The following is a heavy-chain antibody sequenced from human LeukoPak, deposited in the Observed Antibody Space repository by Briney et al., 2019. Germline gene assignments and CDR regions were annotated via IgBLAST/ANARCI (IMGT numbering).Heavy chain of an antibody. D-gene: IGHD1-1*01. Sequence: AGGSLRLSCAASGFTFISYWMHWVRQAPGKGLVWVSHSNSDGSSTSYADSVRGRSTISRDNAKNPLYLRINRLRAVDTAMYYCARDLEGPVNDVFDMWGEGTMVTVSS. CDR1: GFTFISYW. V-gene: IGHV3-74*01. CDR3: ARDLEGPVNDVFDM. J-gene: IGHJ3*02. CDR2: SNSDGSST.